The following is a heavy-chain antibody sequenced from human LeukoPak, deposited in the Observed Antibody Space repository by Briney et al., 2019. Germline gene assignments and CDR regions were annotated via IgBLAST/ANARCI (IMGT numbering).Heavy chain of an antibody. Sequence: QTLSLTCAISGDSVSSNSAAWNWIRQSPSRGLEWLGRTYYRSKWYYDYAVAVKSRISINPDASKNQFSLQLSSVTPEDTAVYYCARDPVGGSTIFDYWGQGTLVTVSS. D-gene: IGHD1-26*01. CDR1: GDSVSSNSAA. CDR2: TYYRSKWYY. V-gene: IGHV6-1*01. CDR3: ARDPVGGSTIFDY. J-gene: IGHJ4*02.